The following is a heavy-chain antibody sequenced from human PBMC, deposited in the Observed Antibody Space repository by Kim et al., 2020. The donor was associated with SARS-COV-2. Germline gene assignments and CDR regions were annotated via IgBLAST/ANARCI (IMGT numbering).Heavy chain of an antibody. CDR1: GYTFTSYG. J-gene: IGHJ6*02. V-gene: IGHV1-18*01. CDR2: ISAYNGNT. D-gene: IGHD2-2*01. Sequence: ASVKVSCKASGYTFTSYGISWVRQAPGQGLEWMGWISAYNGNTNYAQKLQGRVTMTTDTSTSTAYMELRSLRSDDTAVYYCAKHNPRRVVPAAIGVDYYYYGMDVWGQGTTVTVSS. CDR3: AKHNPRRVVPAAIGVDYYYYGMDV.